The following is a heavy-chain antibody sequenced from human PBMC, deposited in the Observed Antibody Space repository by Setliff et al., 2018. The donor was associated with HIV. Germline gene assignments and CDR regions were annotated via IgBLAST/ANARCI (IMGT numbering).Heavy chain of an antibody. Sequence: RASVKVSCKASGYTFTSYDINWVRQATGQGLEWMGWMNPISDHRGYAQKFQGRLTMTKDTSTSTVYMELSSLKSDDTAVYYCASGCLIGGSGPCRNFEFWGQGTLVTVSS. CDR1: GYTFTSYD. D-gene: IGHD3-9*01. CDR2: MNPISDHR. V-gene: IGHV1-8*02. CDR3: ASGCLIGGSGPCRNFEF. J-gene: IGHJ4*02.